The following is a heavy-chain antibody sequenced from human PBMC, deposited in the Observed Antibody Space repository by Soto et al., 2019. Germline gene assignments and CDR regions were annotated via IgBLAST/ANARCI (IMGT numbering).Heavy chain of an antibody. CDR1: GFTFSDYS. V-gene: IGHV3-72*01. Sequence: PGGSLRLSCASSGFTFSDYSMDWVRQLPGMGLEWVGRTRNKANNSAAEYAPSVRGRFTISRHDSEDSMFLQLHSLKSEDTAVYYCARDTGGSYDFWGQGALVTVSS. CDR3: ARDTGGSYDF. J-gene: IGHJ1*01. D-gene: IGHD1-26*01. CDR2: TRNKANNSAA.